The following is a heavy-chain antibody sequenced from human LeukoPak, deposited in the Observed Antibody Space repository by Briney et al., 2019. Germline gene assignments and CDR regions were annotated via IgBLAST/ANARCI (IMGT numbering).Heavy chain of an antibody. V-gene: IGHV3-48*04. CDR3: ARGSLGYCSGSTCYYFYMDF. CDR2: ISGSSSTI. CDR1: GFTFSSYS. J-gene: IGHJ6*03. Sequence: PGGSLRLSCAASGFTFSSYSMNWVRQAPGKGLEWLSYISGSSSTIYYADSVKGRFTISRDNAKNSQYLQMNSLRAEDTAVYYCARGSLGYCSGSTCYYFYMDFWGKGTTVTVSS. D-gene: IGHD2-15*01.